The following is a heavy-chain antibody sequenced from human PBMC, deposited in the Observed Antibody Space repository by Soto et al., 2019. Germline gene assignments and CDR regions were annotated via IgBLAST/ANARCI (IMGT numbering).Heavy chain of an antibody. V-gene: IGHV4-59*11. D-gene: IGHD6-13*01. CDR2: IYYSRTT. Sequence: PSETLSLTCTVSGGSINNHYWSWIRQPPGKGLEWIGYIYYSRTTDYNPSLKSRVTMSVDTSKNQFSLKLSSVTAADTAVYYCARKSSIYSTWPLLDYWGRGTLVTVSS. CDR3: ARKSSIYSTWPLLDY. CDR1: GGSINNHY. J-gene: IGHJ4*02.